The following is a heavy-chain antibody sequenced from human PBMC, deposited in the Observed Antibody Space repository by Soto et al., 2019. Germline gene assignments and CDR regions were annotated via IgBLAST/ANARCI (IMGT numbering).Heavy chain of an antibody. Sequence: QVQLVQSGAEVRQPASSVKVSCKTSGGTFSSYAISWVRQAPGQGLEWMGGIVPIVDTSTYAQKCQGRGTITADESTSTAYMELSSLRSDDTAIYYWVRVVAIPGYPDNWGQGTLVTVSS. CDR2: IVPIVDTS. CDR3: VRVVAIPGYPDN. CDR1: GGTFSSYA. D-gene: IGHD5-12*01. J-gene: IGHJ4*02. V-gene: IGHV1-69*12.